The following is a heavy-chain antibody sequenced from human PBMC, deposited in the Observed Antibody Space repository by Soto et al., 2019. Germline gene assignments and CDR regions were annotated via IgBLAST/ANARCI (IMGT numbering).Heavy chain of an antibody. V-gene: IGHV3-30-3*01. J-gene: IGHJ4*02. CDR2: ISYDGSNK. CDR1: GFTFSSYA. CDR3: AREQGDYIVVVPAAMVTDY. D-gene: IGHD2-2*01. Sequence: QVQLVESGGGVVQPGRSLRLSCAASGFTFSSYAMHWVRQAPGKGLEWVAVISYDGSNKYYADTVKGRFTISRDNSKNTLYLQMNSLRAEDTAVYYCAREQGDYIVVVPAAMVTDYWGQGTLVTVSS.